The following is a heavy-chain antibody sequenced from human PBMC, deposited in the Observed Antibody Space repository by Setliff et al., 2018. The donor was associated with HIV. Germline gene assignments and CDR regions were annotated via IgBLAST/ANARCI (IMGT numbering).Heavy chain of an antibody. CDR2: INPNSGGT. CDR1: GYTFTSYG. CDR3: ARGALGFGLGRKDGFDI. J-gene: IGHJ3*02. V-gene: IGHV1-2*02. Sequence: ASVKVSCKASGYTFTSYGISWVRQAPGQGLEWMGWINPNSGGTDYAQKFQGRVTMTRDTSISTAYMELSRLRSDDTAVYYCARGALGFGLGRKDGFDIWGQGTMVTVSS. D-gene: IGHD3-16*01.